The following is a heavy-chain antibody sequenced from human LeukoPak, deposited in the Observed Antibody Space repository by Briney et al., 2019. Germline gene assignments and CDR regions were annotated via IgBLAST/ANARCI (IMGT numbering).Heavy chain of an antibody. J-gene: IGHJ4*02. V-gene: IGHV3-23*01. D-gene: IGHD6-13*01. Sequence: PGGSLRLSCAASGFTFSSYAMSWVRQAPGKGLEWVSTITGSGGSTYYEDSVKGRFTISTDNSKNTLYLQMNSLRAEDTAVYYCAKPPPDSSSWLFDYWGQGTLVTVSS. CDR3: AKPPPDSSSWLFDY. CDR2: ITGSGGST. CDR1: GFTFSSYA.